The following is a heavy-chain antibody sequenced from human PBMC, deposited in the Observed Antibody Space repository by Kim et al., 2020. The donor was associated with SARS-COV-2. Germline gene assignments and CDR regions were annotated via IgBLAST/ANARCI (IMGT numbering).Heavy chain of an antibody. Sequence: SETLSLTCAVYGGSFSGYYWSWIRQPPGKGLEWIGEFNHSGSTNYNPSLKSRVTISVNTSKNQFSLRLRSVTAADTAVYFCVRGPRHEITIFGVVITHYGMDVWGQGTTVTVSS. CDR3: VRGPRHEITIFGVVITHYGMDV. CDR1: GGSFSGYY. J-gene: IGHJ6*02. V-gene: IGHV4-34*01. D-gene: IGHD3-3*01. CDR2: FNHSGST.